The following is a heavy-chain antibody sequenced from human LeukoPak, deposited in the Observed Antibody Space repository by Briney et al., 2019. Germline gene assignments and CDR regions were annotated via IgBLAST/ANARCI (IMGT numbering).Heavy chain of an antibody. Sequence: SETLSLTCTVSGGSISSYYWSWIRRPAGKGLEWIGRIYTSGSTNYNPSLKSRVTMSVDTSKNQFSLKLSSVTAADTAVYYCARDLFHYYDSSGITDYWGQGTLVTVSS. D-gene: IGHD3-22*01. CDR1: GGSISSYY. J-gene: IGHJ4*02. CDR3: ARDLFHYYDSSGITDY. V-gene: IGHV4-4*07. CDR2: IYTSGST.